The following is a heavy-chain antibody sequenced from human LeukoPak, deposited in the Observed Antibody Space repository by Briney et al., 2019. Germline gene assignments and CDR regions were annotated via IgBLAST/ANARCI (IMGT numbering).Heavy chain of an antibody. CDR3: AREGEGDYPVDY. D-gene: IGHD4-17*01. Sequence: GGSLRLSCAASGFTFSRYWMHWVRQAPGKGLVWVSRIDSDGSSTAYADSVKGRFTISRDSAKNTLYLQMNSLRAEDTAVYYCAREGEGDYPVDYWGQGTLVTVSS. CDR1: GFTFSRYW. CDR2: IDSDGSST. J-gene: IGHJ4*02. V-gene: IGHV3-74*01.